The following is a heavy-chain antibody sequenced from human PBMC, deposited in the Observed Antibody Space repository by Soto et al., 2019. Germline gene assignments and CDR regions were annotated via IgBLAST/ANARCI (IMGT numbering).Heavy chain of an antibody. V-gene: IGHV4-34*01. J-gene: IGHJ4*02. CDR3: ARVRGWVATIKGAYYFDY. D-gene: IGHD5-12*01. Sequence: PSETLSLTCAVYGGSFSGYYWSWIRQPPGKGLEWIGEINHSGSTNYNPSLKSRVTISVDTSKNPFSLKLSSVTAADTAVYYCARVRGWVATIKGAYYFDYWGQGTLVTVSS. CDR1: GGSFSGYY. CDR2: INHSGST.